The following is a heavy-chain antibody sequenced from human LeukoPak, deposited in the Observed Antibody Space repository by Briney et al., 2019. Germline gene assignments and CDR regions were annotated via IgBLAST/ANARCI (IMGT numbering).Heavy chain of an antibody. D-gene: IGHD3-10*01. CDR3: ARDRSYGPAFDI. V-gene: IGHV3-21*01. CDR2: ISSSSSYI. CDR1: RFTFSSYN. J-gene: IGHJ3*02. Sequence: GGSLRLSCAASRFTFSSYNMHWVRQAPGKGLEWVSSISSSSSYIYYADSVKGRFTISRDNAKNSLYLQMHSLRGEDTAVYYCARDRSYGPAFDIWGQGTMVTVSS.